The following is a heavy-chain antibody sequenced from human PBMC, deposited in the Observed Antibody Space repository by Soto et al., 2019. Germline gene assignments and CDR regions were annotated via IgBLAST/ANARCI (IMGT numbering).Heavy chain of an antibody. D-gene: IGHD6-13*01. CDR3: AKDQMAAAGFVYY. V-gene: IGHV3-23*01. CDR2: ISGSGGST. J-gene: IGHJ4*02. CDR1: GFTFSSYA. Sequence: EVQLLESGGGLVQPGGSLRLSCAASGFTFSSYAMSWVRQAPGKGLEWVSAISGSGGSTYYADSVKGRFTISRDNSNTNRYLQTNSRRAEDTAVYYCAKDQMAAAGFVYYWGQGTLVTFSS.